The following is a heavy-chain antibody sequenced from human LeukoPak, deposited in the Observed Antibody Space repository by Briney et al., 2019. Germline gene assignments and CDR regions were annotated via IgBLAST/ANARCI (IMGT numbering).Heavy chain of an antibody. CDR1: GFTFADYG. CDR3: ARDLSSNWSNLGY. V-gene: IGHV3-20*04. J-gene: IGHJ4*02. CDR2: INWSGDNT. Sequence: GGSLRLSCEDSGFTFADYGLSRVRQAPGKGPQWVAGINWSGDNTFYADSVKGRFTISRDNTKKTLYLQMDNLRGDDTATYYCARDLSSNWSNLGYWGQGTLVTVSS. D-gene: IGHD6-13*01.